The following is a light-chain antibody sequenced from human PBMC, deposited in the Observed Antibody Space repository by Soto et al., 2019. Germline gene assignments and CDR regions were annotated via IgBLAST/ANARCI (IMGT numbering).Light chain of an antibody. CDR1: SSNIGAGYD. J-gene: IGLJ1*01. Sequence: QSVLTQPPSVSGAPGQRVTISCTGISSNIGAGYDVHWYQQLPGAAPTLLIYGNNNRPSGVPNRFSGSKSGTSASLAIAELQAEDEADYYCQSYDRSLTAYVFGAGTKVTVL. CDR2: GNN. V-gene: IGLV1-40*01. CDR3: QSYDRSLTAYV.